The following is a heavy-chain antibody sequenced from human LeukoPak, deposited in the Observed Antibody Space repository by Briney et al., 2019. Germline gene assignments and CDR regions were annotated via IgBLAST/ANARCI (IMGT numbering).Heavy chain of an antibody. J-gene: IGHJ4*02. CDR3: ARANGDYPDY. CDR2: IYHSGST. V-gene: IGHV4-4*02. D-gene: IGHD4-17*01. Sequence: SGTLSLTCAVSGGSISSSNWWSCVRQPPGKGLEWIGEIYHSGSTNYNPSLKRRVTISVDKSKNQFSLKLSSVTAADTAVYYCARANGDYPDYWGQGTLVTVSS. CDR1: GGSISSSNW.